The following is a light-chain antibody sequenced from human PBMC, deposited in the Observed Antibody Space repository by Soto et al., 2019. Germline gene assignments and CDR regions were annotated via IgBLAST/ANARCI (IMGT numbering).Light chain of an antibody. Sequence: DIVMTQTPLSLSVTPGHPASISCKSNQRLLHSDGKTYLHWYLQRPGHPPQLLIYEVSNRFSGVPDRFSGSGSGTDFTLNISPVGPEDVGLYFCMQSLQLPLTFGGGTKVDIK. J-gene: IGKJ4*01. CDR3: MQSLQLPLT. V-gene: IGKV2D-29*01. CDR1: QRLLHSDGKTY. CDR2: EVS.